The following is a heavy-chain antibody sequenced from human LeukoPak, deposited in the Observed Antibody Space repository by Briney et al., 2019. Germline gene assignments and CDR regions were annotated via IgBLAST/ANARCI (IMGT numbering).Heavy chain of an antibody. V-gene: IGHV1-18*01. D-gene: IGHD4-17*01. CDR3: ARVTYPPNYGDYGGRNFDY. CDR1: GYTFTSYG. CDR2: ISAYNGNT. J-gene: IGHJ4*02. Sequence: ASVKVSCKASGYTFTSYGISWVRQAPGQGLEWMGWISAYNGNTNYAQKLQGRVTMTTDTSTSTAYMELRSLRSDDTAVYYCARVTYPPNYGDYGGRNFDYWGQGTLVTVSS.